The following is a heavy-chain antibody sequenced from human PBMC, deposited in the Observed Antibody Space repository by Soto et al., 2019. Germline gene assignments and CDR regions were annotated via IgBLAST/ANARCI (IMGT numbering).Heavy chain of an antibody. CDR3: AHRILRTVFGLVTTTAIYFDF. CDR2: IYWDDDK. CDR1: GFSLTTSGVG. D-gene: IGHD3-3*01. Sequence: QITLNESGPTVVNPAEPLTLTCTFSGFSLTTSGVGVGWIRQSPGKAPEWLALIYWDDDKRYSASLKSRLTITKDTSKHHVVLTMASVDPADTATYYCAHRILRTVFGLVTTTAIYFDFWGQGTPVVVSS. J-gene: IGHJ4*02. V-gene: IGHV2-5*02.